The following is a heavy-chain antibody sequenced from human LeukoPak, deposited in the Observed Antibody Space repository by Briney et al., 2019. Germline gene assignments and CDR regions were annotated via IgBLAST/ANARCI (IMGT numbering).Heavy chain of an antibody. V-gene: IGHV3-30*18. CDR2: ISYDGSNK. D-gene: IGHD3-10*01. CDR1: GFTFSSYG. J-gene: IGHJ4*02. CDR3: AKVAIGRYFDY. Sequence: GGSLRLSCAASGFTFSSYGMHWVRQAPGKGLEWVAVISYDGSNKYYADSVKGRFTISRDNSKNTLYLQMNSLRAEDTAVYYCAKVAIGRYFDYWGQGTLVTVSS.